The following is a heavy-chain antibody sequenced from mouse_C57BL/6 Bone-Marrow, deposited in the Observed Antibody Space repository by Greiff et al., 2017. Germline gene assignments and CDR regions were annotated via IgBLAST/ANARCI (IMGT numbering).Heavy chain of an antibody. CDR2: ISYDGSN. Sequence: EVQLQQSGPGLVKPSQSLSLTCSVTGYSITSGYYWNWIRQFPGNKLEWMGYISYDGSNNYNPSLKNRISITRDTSKNQFFLKLNSVTTEDTATYYCARGPIYYYGSSGWGQGTLVTVSA. D-gene: IGHD1-1*01. V-gene: IGHV3-6*01. J-gene: IGHJ3*01. CDR3: ARGPIYYYGSSG. CDR1: GYSITSGYY.